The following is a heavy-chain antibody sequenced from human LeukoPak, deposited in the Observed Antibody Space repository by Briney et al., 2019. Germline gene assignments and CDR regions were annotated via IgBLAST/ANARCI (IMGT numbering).Heavy chain of an antibody. CDR2: IYHSGST. Sequence: SDTLSLTCTVSGYSISSGYYWGWIRQPPGKGLEWIGSIYHSGSTYYNPSLKSRVTISVDTSKNQFSLKLSSVTAADTAVYYCARRSSSGWSDNWFDPWGQGTLVTVPS. D-gene: IGHD6-19*01. J-gene: IGHJ5*02. CDR1: GYSISSGYY. V-gene: IGHV4-38-2*02. CDR3: ARRSSSGWSDNWFDP.